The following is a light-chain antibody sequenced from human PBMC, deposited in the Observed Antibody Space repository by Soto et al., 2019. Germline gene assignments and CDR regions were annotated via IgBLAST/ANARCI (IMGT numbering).Light chain of an antibody. CDR1: LSVSVY. CDR3: HQRQYWPPIT. CDR2: DAS. Sequence: VELTQSPATLSLSPGERATLSCRTSLSVSVYLDWYQQKPGQAPTLLISDASNRATGIPARFSGSGCGTDFTLTISSLEPEDFAVYYCHQRQYWPPITFGQGTRLEIK. V-gene: IGKV3-11*01. J-gene: IGKJ5*01.